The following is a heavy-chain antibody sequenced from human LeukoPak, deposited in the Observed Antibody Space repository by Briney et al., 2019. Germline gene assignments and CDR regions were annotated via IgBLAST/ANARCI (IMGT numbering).Heavy chain of an antibody. CDR2: IYYSGST. D-gene: IGHD3-22*01. CDR3: ARSPYYYDSSGYYYYHYYGMDV. V-gene: IGHV4-31*03. Sequence: SETLSLTSTVSGGSISSGGYYWSWIRQHPGKGLEWIGYIYYSGSTYYNPSLKSRVTISVDTSKNQFSLKLSSVTAADTAVYYCARSPYYYDSSGYYYYHYYGMDVWGQGTTVTVSS. CDR1: GGSISSGGYY. J-gene: IGHJ6*02.